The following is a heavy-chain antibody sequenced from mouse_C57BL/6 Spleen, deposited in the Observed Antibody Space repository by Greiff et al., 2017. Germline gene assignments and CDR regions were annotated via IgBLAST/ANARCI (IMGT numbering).Heavy chain of an antibody. Sequence: QVHVKQSGAELVKPGASVKISCKASGYAFSSYWMNWVKQRPGKGLEWIGQIYPGDGDTNYNGKFKGKATLTADKSSSTAYMQLSSLTSEDSAVYFCARRDYYGSGYAMDYWGQGTSVTVSS. J-gene: IGHJ4*01. CDR2: IYPGDGDT. D-gene: IGHD1-1*01. CDR3: ARRDYYGSGYAMDY. V-gene: IGHV1-80*01. CDR1: GYAFSSYW.